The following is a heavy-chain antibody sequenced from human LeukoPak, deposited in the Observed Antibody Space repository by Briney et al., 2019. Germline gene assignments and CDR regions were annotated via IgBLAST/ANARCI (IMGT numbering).Heavy chain of an antibody. V-gene: IGHV3-7*05. Sequence: PGGSLRLSCAASGFTFSDYQTTWVRQAPGKGLEWVATIKQDENEKYYVDSVRGRLTISRDNAKNSLFLHMNSLRDEDTAVYYCARRTPGTSKSDYWGQGTLVIVSS. CDR3: ARRTPGTSKSDY. J-gene: IGHJ4*02. D-gene: IGHD6-13*01. CDR2: IKQDENEK. CDR1: GFTFSDYQ.